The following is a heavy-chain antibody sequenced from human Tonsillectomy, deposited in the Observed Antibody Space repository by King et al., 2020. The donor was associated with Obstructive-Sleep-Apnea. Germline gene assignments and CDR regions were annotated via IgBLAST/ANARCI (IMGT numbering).Heavy chain of an antibody. D-gene: IGHD5-18*01. J-gene: IGHJ4*02. V-gene: IGHV3-21*01. Sequence: QLVQSGGGLVKPGGSLRLSCAASGFTFSSYSMNWVRQAPGKGLEWVSSISSSSSYIYYAASVKGRFTISRDNAKNSLYLQLNSLRAEDTAVYYCARSPNTAALDYWGQGTLVTVSS. CDR1: GFTFSSYS. CDR3: ARSPNTAALDY. CDR2: ISSSSSYI.